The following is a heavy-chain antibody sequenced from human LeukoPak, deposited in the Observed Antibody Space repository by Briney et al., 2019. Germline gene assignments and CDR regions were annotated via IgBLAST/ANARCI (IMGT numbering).Heavy chain of an antibody. J-gene: IGHJ4*02. Sequence: ASVKVSCKASGGTFGGYAISWVRQAPGQGLEWMGRIIPILGIANYAQKFQGRVTITADKSTSTAYMELSSLRSEDTAVYYCASVLAGSFDYWGQGTLVTVSS. V-gene: IGHV1-69*04. D-gene: IGHD6-19*01. CDR2: IIPILGIA. CDR1: GGTFGGYA. CDR3: ASVLAGSFDY.